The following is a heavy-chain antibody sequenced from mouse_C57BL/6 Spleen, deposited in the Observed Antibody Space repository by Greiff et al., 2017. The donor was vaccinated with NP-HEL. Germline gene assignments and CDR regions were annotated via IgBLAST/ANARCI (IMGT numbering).Heavy chain of an antibody. Sequence: EVQLQESGPGLVKPSQSLSLTCSVTGYSITSGYYWNWIRQFPGNKLEWMGYISYDGSNNYNPSLKTRISITRDTSKNQFFLKLNSVTTEDTATYYWARVGGLLWSSQGDYWGQGTTLTVSS. CDR3: ARVGGLLWSSQGDY. V-gene: IGHV3-6*01. CDR2: ISYDGSN. CDR1: GYSITSGYY. D-gene: IGHD2-1*01. J-gene: IGHJ2*01.